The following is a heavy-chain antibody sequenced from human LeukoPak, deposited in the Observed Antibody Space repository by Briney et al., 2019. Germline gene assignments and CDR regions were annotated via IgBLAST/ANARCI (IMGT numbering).Heavy chain of an antibody. Sequence: GGSLRLSCAASGFTFTSYSMNWVRQAPGKGLEWVSTISGGGGSTYYADSVKGRFTISRDNSKSTLYLQVNSLRAEDTAVYYCAKGGKWDVTPFDYWGQGTLVTVSS. V-gene: IGHV3-23*01. CDR2: ISGGGGST. CDR3: AKGGKWDVTPFDY. CDR1: GFTFTSYS. D-gene: IGHD1-26*01. J-gene: IGHJ4*02.